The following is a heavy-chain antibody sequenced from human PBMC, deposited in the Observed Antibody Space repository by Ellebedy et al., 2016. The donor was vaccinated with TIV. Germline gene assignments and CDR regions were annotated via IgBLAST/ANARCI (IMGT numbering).Heavy chain of an antibody. D-gene: IGHD4-17*01. Sequence: MPSETLSLTCTVSGGSISSYYWSWIRQPPGKELEWIGYMYHSGSTNYNPSLKSRVTIAADTSKNQFSLKLSSVTAADTAVYYCATAPGDYFDYWGQGTLVTVSS. J-gene: IGHJ4*02. CDR1: GGSISSYY. V-gene: IGHV4-59*12. CDR2: MYHSGST. CDR3: ATAPGDYFDY.